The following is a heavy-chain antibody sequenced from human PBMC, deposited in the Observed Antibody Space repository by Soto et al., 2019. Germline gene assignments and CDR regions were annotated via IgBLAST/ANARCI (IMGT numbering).Heavy chain of an antibody. CDR1: GGSISSGGYY. CDR3: ARSPRLAAAGSFDY. CDR2: FDYSGST. V-gene: IGHV4-31*03. J-gene: IGHJ4*02. Sequence: QVQLQESGPGLVKPSQTLSLTCTVSGGSISSGGYYWNWIRQYPGKGLEWIGYFDYSGSTSSNPSLKSRVTISVDTSKNQCSLKLNSVTAADTAVYSCARSPRLAAAGSFDYWGQGTPVTVSS. D-gene: IGHD6-13*01.